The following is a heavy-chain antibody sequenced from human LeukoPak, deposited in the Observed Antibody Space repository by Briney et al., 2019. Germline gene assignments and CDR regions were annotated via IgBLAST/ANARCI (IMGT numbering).Heavy chain of an antibody. Sequence: SETLSLTCTVSGGSISGYYWTWIRQPPGKGLEYIGYIYYSGSTNHDPSLKSRVTISVDTSKNQFSLKLSSVTAADTAVYYCARGRYTFDYWGQGTLVTVSS. CDR3: ARGRYTFDY. D-gene: IGHD1-1*01. V-gene: IGHV4-59*01. J-gene: IGHJ4*02. CDR1: GGSISGYY. CDR2: IYYSGST.